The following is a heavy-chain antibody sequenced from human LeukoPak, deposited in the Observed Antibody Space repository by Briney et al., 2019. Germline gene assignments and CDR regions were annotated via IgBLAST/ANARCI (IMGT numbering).Heavy chain of an antibody. D-gene: IGHD2-21*01. CDR3: ARYRGPNCLDY. CDR1: GLTFGSSW. V-gene: IGHV3-7*01. J-gene: IGHJ4*02. CDR2: IKHDGSAE. Sequence: GGSLRLSCAASGLTFGSSWMTWVRQTPDKGLEWVASIKHDGSAEYYVDSVRGRFTISRDNAKNSVYLQMNSLRAEDTAAYYCARYRGPNCLDYCGQGTLVTVSS.